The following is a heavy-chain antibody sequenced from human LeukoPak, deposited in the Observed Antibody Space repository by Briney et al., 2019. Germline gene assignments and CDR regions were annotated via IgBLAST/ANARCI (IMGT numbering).Heavy chain of an antibody. CDR1: GGSISSSSYY. J-gene: IGHJ4*02. V-gene: IGHV4-39*07. CDR2: IYYSGST. D-gene: IGHD1-14*01. Sequence: SETLSLTCTVSGGSISSSSYYWGWIRQPPGKGLEWIGSIYYSGSTNYSPSLKSRVTMSVDTSKNQFSLNLISVTAADTAVYYCATGAGDFDHWGQGILVTVSS. CDR3: ATGAGDFDH.